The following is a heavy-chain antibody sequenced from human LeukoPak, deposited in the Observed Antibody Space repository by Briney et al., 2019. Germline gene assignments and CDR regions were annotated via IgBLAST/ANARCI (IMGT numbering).Heavy chain of an antibody. CDR1: GFTFDDCG. J-gene: IGHJ3*02. V-gene: IGHV3-20*01. D-gene: IGHD4-17*01. CDR2: INWNSGRT. CDR3: AKVTTYGFDAFDI. Sequence: GGSLRLSCVASGFTFDDCGMSWVRQAPGKGLEWVSSINWNSGRTAYADSVKGRFTISRDSAKNSLYLQVSSLRGEDTALYHCAKVTTYGFDAFDIWGRGTMVTVSS.